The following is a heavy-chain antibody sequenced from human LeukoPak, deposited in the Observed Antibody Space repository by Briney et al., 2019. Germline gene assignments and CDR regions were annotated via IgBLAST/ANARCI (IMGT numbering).Heavy chain of an antibody. CDR2: INNVGNII. V-gene: IGHV3-11*01. CDR3: ARAPPYDSSGLLDY. J-gene: IGHJ4*02. D-gene: IGHD3-22*01. CDR1: GFTLTDNY. Sequence: GGSLRLSCAASGFTLTDNYMSWIRQAPGKGLEWVAYINNVGNIIYYADSVKGRFTISRDNAKNSLYLQMNTLRAEDTAVYYCARAPPYDSSGLLDYWGQGTLVTVSS.